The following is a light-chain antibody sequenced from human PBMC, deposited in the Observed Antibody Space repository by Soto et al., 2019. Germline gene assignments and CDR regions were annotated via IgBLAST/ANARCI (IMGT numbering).Light chain of an antibody. Sequence: EIVMTQSPATLSVSPGERATLSCRASQSVSSNLAWYQQKPGQAPRLLIFAASTRATGIPARFSGSGSGTEFTLPISSLQSEDFAVYYCQQYNKWPLTFGGGTKVEIK. CDR2: AAS. CDR1: QSVSSN. J-gene: IGKJ4*01. V-gene: IGKV3-15*01. CDR3: QQYNKWPLT.